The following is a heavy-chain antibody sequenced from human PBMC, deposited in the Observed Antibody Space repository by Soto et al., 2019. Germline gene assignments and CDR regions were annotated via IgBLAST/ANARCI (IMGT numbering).Heavy chain of an antibody. CDR3: ARELPSCVGDCLNY. D-gene: IGHD2-21*02. CDR2: INPDGINI. V-gene: IGHV3-74*01. J-gene: IGHJ4*02. CDR1: EFSFRSSW. Sequence: EVQLVESGGASVQPGGSLRLSCEGSEFSFRSSWMHWVRQAPGQGLVWVSRINPDGINIGYADSVRGRFTISRDNARNTLFLQMNNLRAEDTAVYYCARELPSCVGDCLNYWGQGTLVTVFS.